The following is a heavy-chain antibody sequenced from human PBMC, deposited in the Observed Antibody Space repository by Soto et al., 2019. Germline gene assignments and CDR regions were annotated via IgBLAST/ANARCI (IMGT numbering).Heavy chain of an antibody. CDR1: GGTFSSYA. CDR2: IIPIFGKA. Sequence: QVQLVQSGAEVKKPGSSVKVSCKASGGTFSSYAISWVRQAPGQGLEWMGGIIPIFGKANYAQKFQGRFTITADESTSTAYMELSSLRSEDTAVYYCARPLRFLEWFGVFDYWGQGTLVTVSS. V-gene: IGHV1-69*01. D-gene: IGHD3-3*01. CDR3: ARPLRFLEWFGVFDY. J-gene: IGHJ4*02.